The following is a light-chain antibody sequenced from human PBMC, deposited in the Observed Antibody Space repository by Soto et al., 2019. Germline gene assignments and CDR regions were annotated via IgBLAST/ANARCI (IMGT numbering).Light chain of an antibody. V-gene: IGLV2-14*03. Sequence: QSVLTQPASVSGSPGHSITISCTGNSSDDGFYDYVSWYQHHPGQAPKLIIYDVGNRSSGVSDRFSGSKSGNTASLTISGLHAEDEADYYCCSYRRTSMPYVFGSGTKLTVL. CDR3: CSYRRTSMPYV. J-gene: IGLJ1*01. CDR1: SSDDGFYDY. CDR2: DVG.